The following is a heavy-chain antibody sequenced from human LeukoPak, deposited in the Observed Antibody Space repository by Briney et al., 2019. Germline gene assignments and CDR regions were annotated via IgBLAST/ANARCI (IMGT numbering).Heavy chain of an antibody. CDR1: GFTFSSYS. V-gene: IGHV3-48*01. Sequence: PGGSLRLSCAASGFTFSSYSMNWVRQAPGKGLEWVSYISSSSSTIYYADSVKGRFTISRDNAKNSLYLQMNSLRAGDTAVYYCARDGMTTVTTYGYYYYYMDVWGKGTTVTISS. J-gene: IGHJ6*03. CDR2: ISSSSSTI. CDR3: ARDGMTTVTTYGYYYYYMDV. D-gene: IGHD4-11*01.